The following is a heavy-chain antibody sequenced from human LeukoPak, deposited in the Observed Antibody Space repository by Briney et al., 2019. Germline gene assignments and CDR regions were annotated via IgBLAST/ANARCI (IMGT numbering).Heavy chain of an antibody. CDR2: IYTSGST. CDR3: ARAQYWYFDL. CDR1: GLSISSYY. V-gene: IGHV4-4*07. J-gene: IGHJ2*01. Sequence: SETLSLTCTASGLSISSYYWSWIRQPPGKGLEWIGRIYTSGSTYYNPSLKSRVTMSVDTSKNQFSLKLSSVTAADTAVYYCARAQYWYFDLWGRGTLVTVSS.